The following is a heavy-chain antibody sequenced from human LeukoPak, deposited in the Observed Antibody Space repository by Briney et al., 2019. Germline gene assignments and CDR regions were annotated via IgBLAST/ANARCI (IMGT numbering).Heavy chain of an antibody. D-gene: IGHD2-2*01. CDR2: IYYSGST. Sequence: PSETLSLTCTVSGGSISSYYWSWIRQPPGKGLKWIGYIYYSGSTNYNPSLKSRVTISVDTSKNQFSLKLSSVTAADTAVYYCATDYCSSTSCYFDYYYYYGMDVWGQGTTVTVSS. CDR1: GGSISSYY. V-gene: IGHV4-59*08. CDR3: ATDYCSSTSCYFDYYYYYGMDV. J-gene: IGHJ6*02.